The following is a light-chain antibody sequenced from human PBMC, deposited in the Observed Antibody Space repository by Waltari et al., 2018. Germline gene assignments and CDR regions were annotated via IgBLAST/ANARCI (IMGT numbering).Light chain of an antibody. V-gene: IGLV2-14*03. CDR3: CSYSRTSSLVL. Sequence: QSALTQPASVSGSPGQSITLSCTGTASHIGEYDYVSWYQQHPGRAPKMLVYDVSDRPSGVSDRFSGSKSGSTASLTISGLQADDEANYYCCSYSRTSSLVLFGGGTKVTVL. J-gene: IGLJ2*01. CDR1: ASHIGEYDY. CDR2: DVS.